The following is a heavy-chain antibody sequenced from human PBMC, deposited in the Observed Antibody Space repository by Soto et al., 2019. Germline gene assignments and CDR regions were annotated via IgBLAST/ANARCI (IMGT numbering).Heavy chain of an antibody. CDR2: IWYDGSNK. J-gene: IGHJ4*02. Sequence: GGSLRLSCAASGFTFSSYGMHWVRQAPGKGLEWVAVIWYDGSNKYYADSVKGRSTISRDNSKNTLYLQMNSLRAEDTAVYYCARNPRAAGLYYFDYWGQGTLVTVSS. CDR3: ARNPRAAGLYYFDY. CDR1: GFTFSSYG. V-gene: IGHV3-33*01.